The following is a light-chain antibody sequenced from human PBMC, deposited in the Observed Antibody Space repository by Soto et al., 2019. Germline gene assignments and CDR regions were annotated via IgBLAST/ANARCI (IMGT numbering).Light chain of an antibody. Sequence: EIVMTQSPATLSVSPGERATLSCRASQSVNSNLAWYRQKPGQAPRLLISDASTRATGVPARFSGSGSGTEFTLTISSLQSADSGIYYCQQYNFWPPLTFGGGTKVEI. J-gene: IGKJ4*01. CDR3: QQYNFWPPLT. CDR1: QSVNSN. CDR2: DAS. V-gene: IGKV3-15*01.